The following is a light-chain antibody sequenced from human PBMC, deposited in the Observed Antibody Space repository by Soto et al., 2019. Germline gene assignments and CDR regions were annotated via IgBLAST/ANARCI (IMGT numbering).Light chain of an antibody. V-gene: IGLV2-14*03. CDR1: SSDVGGYNY. CDR2: DVS. J-gene: IGLJ1*01. CDR3: SSYTSSSLHV. Sequence: QSVLTQPASVSGSPGQSITISCTGTSSDVGGYNYVSWYQQHPGKAPKLMIYDVSNRPSGVSNRFSGSKSGKTASQTISGLQAEDEADYYCSSYTSSSLHVFGTGTKVTVL.